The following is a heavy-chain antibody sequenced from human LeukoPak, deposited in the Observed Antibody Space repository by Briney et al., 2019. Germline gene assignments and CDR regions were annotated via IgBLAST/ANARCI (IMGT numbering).Heavy chain of an antibody. J-gene: IGHJ3*02. CDR2: IYLGGST. Sequence: PSETLSLTCTVSGGSITNGDYYWSWLRQPAGKGLEWIGRIYLGGSTSYNPSLKSRVTISVDTSKNQFSLKLSSVTAADTAVYYCARMTADAFDIWGQGTMVTVSS. CDR3: ARMTADAFDI. V-gene: IGHV4-61*10. CDR1: GGSITNGDYY.